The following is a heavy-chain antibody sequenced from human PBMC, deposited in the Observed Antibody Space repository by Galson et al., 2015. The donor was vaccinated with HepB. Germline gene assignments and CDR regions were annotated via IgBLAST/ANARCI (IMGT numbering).Heavy chain of an antibody. D-gene: IGHD4-23*01. V-gene: IGHV3-48*04. Sequence: SLRLSCAASGFTFSSYSMNWVRQAPGKGLEWVSYISSSSSTIYYADSVKGRFTISRDNAKNSLYLQMNSLRAEDTAVYYCARDLLPRGGNGRPIGYWGQGTLVTVSS. J-gene: IGHJ4*02. CDR3: ARDLLPRGGNGRPIGY. CDR1: GFTFSSYS. CDR2: ISSSSSTI.